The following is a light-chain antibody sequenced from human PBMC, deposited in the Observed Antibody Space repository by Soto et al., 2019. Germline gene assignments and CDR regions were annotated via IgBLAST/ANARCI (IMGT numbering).Light chain of an antibody. J-gene: IGKJ1*01. CDR2: GAS. CDR3: QQYGSSPST. V-gene: IGKV3-20*01. Sequence: EIVLTQSPGTLSLSPGERATLSCRASQSLSSNYLAWYQQKPGQAPRRLIFGASIRATGIPDRFSGSGSGTDFTLTISGLEPEDFAVYYCQQYGSSPSTFGQGTKVDIK. CDR1: QSLSSNY.